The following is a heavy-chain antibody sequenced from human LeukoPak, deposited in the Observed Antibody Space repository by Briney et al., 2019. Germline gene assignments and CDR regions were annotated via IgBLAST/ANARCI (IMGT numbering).Heavy chain of an antibody. CDR3: ARESLSGDGFDP. V-gene: IGHV1-2*04. J-gene: IGHJ5*02. Sequence: ASVKVSFMASGYTFTGYYMHWVRQAPGQGLEWMGWINPNSGGTNYAQKFQGWVTMTRDTSISTAYMELSRLRSDDTAVYYCARESLSGDGFDPWGQGTLVTVSS. CDR1: GYTFTGYY. CDR2: INPNSGGT. D-gene: IGHD3-10*01.